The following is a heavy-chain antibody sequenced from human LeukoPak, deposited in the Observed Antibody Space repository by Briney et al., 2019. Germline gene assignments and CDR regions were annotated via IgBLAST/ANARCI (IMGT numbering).Heavy chain of an antibody. CDR2: ISGSGGST. Sequence: PGGSLRLSCAVSGFTFSSYAMNWVRHAPGDGLELVSAISGSGGSTYYADSVKGRFTISRDKSKNTLYLQMNSLRAEDTAVYYCAKGDTTWELPHDYWGQGTLVTVSS. CDR1: GFTFSSYA. J-gene: IGHJ4*02. D-gene: IGHD1-26*01. CDR3: AKGDTTWELPHDY. V-gene: IGHV3-23*01.